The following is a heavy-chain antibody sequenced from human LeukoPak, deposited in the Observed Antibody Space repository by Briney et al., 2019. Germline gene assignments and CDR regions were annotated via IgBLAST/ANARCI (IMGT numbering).Heavy chain of an antibody. J-gene: IGHJ6*03. CDR2: IRYDGSNK. V-gene: IGHV3-30*02. Sequence: GGSLRLSCAASGFTFTNYAMNWVRQAPGKGLEWVAFIRYDGSNKYYADSVKGRFTISRDNSKNTLYLQMNRLRAEDTAVYCCAKGYGWEASYYYYYMDVWGKGTTVTISS. CDR1: GFTFTNYA. D-gene: IGHD1-26*01. CDR3: AKGYGWEASYYYYYMDV.